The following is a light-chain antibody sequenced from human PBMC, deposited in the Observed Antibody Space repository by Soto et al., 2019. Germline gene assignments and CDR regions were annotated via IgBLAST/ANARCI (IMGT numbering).Light chain of an antibody. CDR1: SRDVGGYSY. V-gene: IGLV2-14*01. J-gene: IGLJ2*01. Sequence: QSALTQPASVSGSPGQSITISCTGTSRDVGGYSYVSWYQQHPGKAPKLMIYDVSNRPSGVSNRFSGSKSGNTASLTISGLQAEDEADYYCSSYTSSSTLGHVVFGGGTKLTVL. CDR2: DVS. CDR3: SSYTSSSTLGHVV.